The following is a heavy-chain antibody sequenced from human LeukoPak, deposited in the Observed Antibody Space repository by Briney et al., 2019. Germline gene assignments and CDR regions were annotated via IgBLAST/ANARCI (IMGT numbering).Heavy chain of an antibody. V-gene: IGHV4-30-4*01. CDR1: GGSVSSGDYY. CDR2: IYYSGST. Sequence: SQTLSLTCTVSGGSVSSGDYYWGWIRQTRGKGLEWIGYIYYSGSTYYNPSLKSRLTISVDTSKNHFSLKLSSVTAADTAVYYCASGPVHNWFDPWGQGTLVTVSS. J-gene: IGHJ5*02. CDR3: ASGPVHNWFDP.